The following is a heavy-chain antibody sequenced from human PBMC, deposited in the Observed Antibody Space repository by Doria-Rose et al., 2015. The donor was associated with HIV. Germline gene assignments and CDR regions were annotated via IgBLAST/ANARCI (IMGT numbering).Heavy chain of an antibody. CDR1: GVSLSSPGMG. D-gene: IGHD6-13*01. J-gene: IGHJ4*02. Sequence: QESGPVLVRPTETLTLTCTVSGVSLSSPGMGVSWIRQPPGKALEWLANIFSDDERSYNTSLKSRLTISRGTSKSQVVLTMTDMDPADTATYYCARIKSSRWYHKYYFDFWGQGTLVIVSA. V-gene: IGHV2-26*01. CDR2: IFSDDER. CDR3: ARIKSSRWYHKYYFDF.